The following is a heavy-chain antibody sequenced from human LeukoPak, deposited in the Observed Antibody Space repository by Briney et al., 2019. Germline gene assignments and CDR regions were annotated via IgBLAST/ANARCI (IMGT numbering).Heavy chain of an antibody. J-gene: IGHJ4*02. CDR1: GFTFSSYA. CDR2: ISYDGTNK. CDR3: ARGGSGGYYPYYFDY. Sequence: GRSLRLSCVASGFTFSSYAMHWVRQAPGKGLEWVAVISYDGTNKYYTDSVKGRFTISRDNSKNTLYLQKTSLRGDDTAVYYCARGGSGGYYPYYFDYWGQGNVVTVSS. D-gene: IGHD3-10*01. V-gene: IGHV3-30-3*01.